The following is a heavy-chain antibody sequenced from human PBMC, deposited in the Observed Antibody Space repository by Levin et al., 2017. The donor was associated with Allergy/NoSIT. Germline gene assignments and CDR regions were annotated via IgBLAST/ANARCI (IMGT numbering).Heavy chain of an antibody. Sequence: SQTLSLTCAVSGYSISSGYYWGWIRQPPGKGLEWIGSIYHSGSTYYNPSLKSRVTISVDTSKNQFSLKLSSVTAADTAVYYCARDSIGSSSSAGDFDCWGQGTLVTVSS. CDR3: ARDSIGSSSSAGDFDC. CDR1: GYSISSGYY. J-gene: IGHJ4*02. CDR2: IYHSGST. V-gene: IGHV4-38-2*02. D-gene: IGHD6-6*01.